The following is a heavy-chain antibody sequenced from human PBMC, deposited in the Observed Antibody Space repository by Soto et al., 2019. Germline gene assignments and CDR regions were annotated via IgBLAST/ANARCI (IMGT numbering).Heavy chain of an antibody. V-gene: IGHV4-61*01. J-gene: IGHJ4*02. CDR3: AREIHPPQWELLGGLDY. D-gene: IGHD1-26*01. CDR2: IYYSGST. CDR1: GGSVSSGSYY. Sequence: ETLSLTCTVSGGSVSSGSYYWSWIRQPPGKGLEWIGYIYYSGSTNYNPSLKSRVTISVDTSKNQFSLKLSSVTAADTAVYYCAREIHPPQWELLGGLDYWGQGTLVTVSS.